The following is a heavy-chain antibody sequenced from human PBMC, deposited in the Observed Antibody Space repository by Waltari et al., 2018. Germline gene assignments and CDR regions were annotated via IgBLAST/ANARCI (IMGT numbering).Heavy chain of an antibody. CDR2: INPNSGGT. J-gene: IGHJ3*02. CDR3: ARGRYYYDSSGYYFDAFDI. CDR1: GYTFTGYY. V-gene: IGHV1-2*06. Sequence: QVQLVQSGAEVKKPGASVKVSCKASGYTFTGYYMHWVRQAPGPGLEWMGRINPNSGGTNYAQKFQGRVTMTRDTSISTAYMELSRLRSDDTAVYYCARGRYYYDSSGYYFDAFDIWGQGTMVTVSS. D-gene: IGHD3-22*01.